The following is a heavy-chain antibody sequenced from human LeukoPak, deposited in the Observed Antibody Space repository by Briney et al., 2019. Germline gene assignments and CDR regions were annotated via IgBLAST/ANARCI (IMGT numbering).Heavy chain of an antibody. J-gene: IGHJ4*02. CDR3: AKEAEWFGESYYFDY. CDR1: GFTFSSYA. CDR2: ISYDGSNK. Sequence: GGSLRLSCAASGFTFSSYAMHWVRQAPGKGLEWVAVISYDGSNKYYADSVKGRFTISRDNSKNTLYLQMNSLRAEDTAVYYCAKEAEWFGESYYFDYWGQGTLVTVSS. V-gene: IGHV3-30-3*01. D-gene: IGHD3-10*01.